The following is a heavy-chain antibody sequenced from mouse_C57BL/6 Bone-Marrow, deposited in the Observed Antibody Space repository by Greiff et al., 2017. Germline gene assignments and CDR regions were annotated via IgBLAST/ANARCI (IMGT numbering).Heavy chain of an antibody. Sequence: VQLQQPGAELVKPGASVKLSCKASGYTFTSYWMHWVKQRPGRGLEWIGRIGPNSGGTKYNEKFKSKATLTVDKPSSTASMQISSLTSEDSAVYHCARVGFADYWGQGTLVTVSA. CDR2: IGPNSGGT. CDR3: ARVGFADY. J-gene: IGHJ3*01. CDR1: GYTFTSYW. V-gene: IGHV1-72*01.